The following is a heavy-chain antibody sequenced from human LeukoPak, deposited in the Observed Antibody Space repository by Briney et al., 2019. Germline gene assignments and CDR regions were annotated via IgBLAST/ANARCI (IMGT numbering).Heavy chain of an antibody. CDR3: VHPTGEGWFYFPY. CDR2: IGGDADGT. V-gene: IGHV3-23*01. J-gene: IGHJ4*02. Sequence: GGSLRLSCAASGFTVTNFAIAWVRQAPGKGLEWVAAIGGDADGTTYPDRVRGRFFLSRDSSKNTLYLQMNVLTVEDTAVFHCVHPTGEGWFYFPYWGQGTPVTVSS. CDR1: GFTVTNFA. D-gene: IGHD7-27*01.